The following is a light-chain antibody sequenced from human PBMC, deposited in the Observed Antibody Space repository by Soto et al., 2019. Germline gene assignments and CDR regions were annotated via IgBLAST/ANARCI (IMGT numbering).Light chain of an antibody. J-gene: IGKJ4*01. Sequence: IEVTQSPSSLAASLGDRVTITCRASQTIGTYVNWYRQKSGAAPELLIYDASTLQSGVPSRFRGGASGTDFTFTINSLQPEDIATYYCQQYDNLPLTFGGGTKV. CDR3: QQYDNLPLT. CDR2: DAS. V-gene: IGKV1-33*01. CDR1: QTIGTY.